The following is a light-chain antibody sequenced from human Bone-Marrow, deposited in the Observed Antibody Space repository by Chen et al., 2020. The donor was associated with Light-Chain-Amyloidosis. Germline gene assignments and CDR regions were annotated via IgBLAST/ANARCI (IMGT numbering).Light chain of an antibody. CDR3: QQYGPLPYT. Sequence: DIVLTQSPDTLSLSPGESATLSCRASQSVSRTSLAVYPYKPGQAPTLLMYATSRRATGTPDRFTGSGSGTDFNLTINSLGPEDFVVYYCQQYGPLPYTFGQWTRLEMK. CDR2: ATS. V-gene: IGKV3-20*01. CDR1: QSVSRTS. J-gene: IGKJ2*01.